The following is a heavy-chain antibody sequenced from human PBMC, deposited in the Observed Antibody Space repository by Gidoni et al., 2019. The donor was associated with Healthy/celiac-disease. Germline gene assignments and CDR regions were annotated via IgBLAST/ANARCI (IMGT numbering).Heavy chain of an antibody. D-gene: IGHD5-18*01. J-gene: IGHJ4*02. CDR2: IIPIFGTA. V-gene: IGHV1-69*01. CDR1: GGTFISYA. Sequence: QVQLVQSGAEVTKPGSSVKVSCKASGGTFISYANSWVRQAPGQGLEWMGGIIPIFGTANYAQKFQGRVTITADESTSTAYMELSSLRSEDTAVYYCASRGAAMVTGDDRLGYWGQGTLVTVSS. CDR3: ASRGAAMVTGDDRLGY.